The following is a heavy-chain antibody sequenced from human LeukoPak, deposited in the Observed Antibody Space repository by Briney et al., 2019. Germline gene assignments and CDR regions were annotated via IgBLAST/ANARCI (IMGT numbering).Heavy chain of an antibody. CDR1: GITFAGYA. CDR3: AKESGKFDY. D-gene: IGHD4-23*01. V-gene: IGHV3-43*02. J-gene: IGHJ4*02. Sequence: GGSLRLSCVVCGITFAGYAMHWVRQPPGKGLEWVSLISRNGGITFYADSVKGRFSISRDNSKNSLYLQMNSLRSEDTAVYYCAKESGKFDYWGQGTLVAVSS. CDR2: ISRNGGIT.